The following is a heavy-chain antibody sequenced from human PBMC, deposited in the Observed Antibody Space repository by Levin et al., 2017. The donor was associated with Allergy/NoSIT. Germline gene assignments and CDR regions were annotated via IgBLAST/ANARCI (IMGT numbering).Heavy chain of an antibody. CDR3: TKRAEDDDLWSGYDS. Sequence: GESLKISCAASGFSFRNHAMSWVRQAPGKGLEWVSAMSASGGTTSFADSVKGRFTISRDNSKNMLCLQMDSLRGEDTAIYYCTKRAEDDDLWSGYDSWGQGTVVTVSA. D-gene: IGHD3-3*01. V-gene: IGHV3-23*01. CDR1: GFSFRNHA. CDR2: MSASGGTT. J-gene: IGHJ5*01.